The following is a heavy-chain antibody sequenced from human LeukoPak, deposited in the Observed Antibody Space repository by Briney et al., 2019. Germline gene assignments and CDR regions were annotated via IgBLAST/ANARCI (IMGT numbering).Heavy chain of an antibody. Sequence: SETLSLTCTVSGGSISSYYWSWIRQPPGKGLEWIGYIYYSGSTNYNPSLKSRVTISVDTSKNQFSLKLSSVTAAGTAVYYCARDGGGRRVQYFDWLPKNAFNIWGQGKMVTVFS. CDR2: IYYSGST. CDR3: ARDGGGRRVQYFDWLPKNAFNI. D-gene: IGHD3-9*01. V-gene: IGHV4-59*01. CDR1: GGSISSYY. J-gene: IGHJ3*02.